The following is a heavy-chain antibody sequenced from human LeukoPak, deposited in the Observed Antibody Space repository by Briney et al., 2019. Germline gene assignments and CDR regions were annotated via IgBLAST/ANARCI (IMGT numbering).Heavy chain of an antibody. Sequence: GGSLRHSCAASGFTFSSYSMNWVRQAPGKGLEWVSYISGSSGTIFYADSVKGRFTISRDNAKNSLYLQMNSLRDEDTAVYYCARVVRWSGYGGNSDGMDVWGQGTTDTVSS. CDR2: ISGSSGTI. V-gene: IGHV3-48*02. J-gene: IGHJ6*02. CDR3: ARVVRWSGYGGNSDGMDV. D-gene: IGHD4-23*01. CDR1: GFTFSSYS.